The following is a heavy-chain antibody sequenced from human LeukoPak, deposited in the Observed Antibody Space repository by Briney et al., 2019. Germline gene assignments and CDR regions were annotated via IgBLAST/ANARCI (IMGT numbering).Heavy chain of an antibody. CDR2: INHSGST. J-gene: IGHJ6*03. CDR3: ARVLYYYYYMDV. V-gene: IGHV4-34*01. CDR1: GFTFRSYG. Sequence: PGGSLRLSCAASGFTFRSYGMSWIRQPPGKGLEWIGEINHSGSTNYNPSLKSRVTISVDTSKNQFSLKLSSVTAADTAVYYCARVLYYYYYMDVWGKGTTVTVSS.